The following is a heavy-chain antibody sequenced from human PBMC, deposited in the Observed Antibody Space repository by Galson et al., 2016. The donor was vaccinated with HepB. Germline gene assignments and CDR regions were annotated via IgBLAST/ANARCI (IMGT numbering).Heavy chain of an antibody. CDR2: IYYSGST. CDR1: GGSISNYY. Sequence: SETLSLTCTVSGGSISNYYWSWIRQPPGKGLEWIGYIYYSGSTNYNPSLKSRVTISVDTSKNQFSLKLSSVTAADKAVYYCARRRNYYDSSGSYYDWFDPWGQGTLVTVSS. J-gene: IGHJ5*02. CDR3: ARRRNYYDSSGSYYDWFDP. V-gene: IGHV4-59*08. D-gene: IGHD3-22*01.